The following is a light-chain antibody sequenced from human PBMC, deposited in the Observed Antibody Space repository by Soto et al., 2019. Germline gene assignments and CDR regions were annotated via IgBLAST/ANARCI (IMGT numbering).Light chain of an antibody. Sequence: DTVLTQSPGTLSLTSGERATLSCRASQSISGTYLAWYQQKPGQSPRLLIYSASTRAPGIPDRFSGSGSGTDFTLTISRLEPEDFAVYYCLHYGSSPSTFGRGTKVEIK. CDR1: QSISGTY. J-gene: IGKJ1*01. CDR3: LHYGSSPST. V-gene: IGKV3-20*01. CDR2: SAS.